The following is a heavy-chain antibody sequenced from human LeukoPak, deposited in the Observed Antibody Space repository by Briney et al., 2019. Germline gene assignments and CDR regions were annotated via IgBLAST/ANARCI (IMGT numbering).Heavy chain of an antibody. J-gene: IGHJ4*02. CDR1: CGPIRRYH. CDR2: IYFSGST. CDR3: ARSYDTNFDY. D-gene: IGHD3-3*01. Sequence: SETLSLPCTVSCGPIRRYHWGWVRQPPGEGLEWIGYIYFSGSTSYNPCLKSRVTISVDRSKNQFSLKLSSVAAADTAVYYCARSYDTNFDYWGQGTLVTVSS. V-gene: IGHV4-59*01.